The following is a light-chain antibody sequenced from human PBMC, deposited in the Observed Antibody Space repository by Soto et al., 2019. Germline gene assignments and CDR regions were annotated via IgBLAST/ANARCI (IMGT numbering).Light chain of an antibody. Sequence: EIVMTQSPGTLSVSPGERVTLSCRASQSVSSRLVWYQRKPGQAPRLLIYDASTRATAMPGRFSGSGSGTEFTLTISSLQSEDFAVYYCQQYNNWPWTFGQGTKVDI. V-gene: IGKV3-15*01. CDR3: QQYNNWPWT. J-gene: IGKJ1*01. CDR1: QSVSSR. CDR2: DAS.